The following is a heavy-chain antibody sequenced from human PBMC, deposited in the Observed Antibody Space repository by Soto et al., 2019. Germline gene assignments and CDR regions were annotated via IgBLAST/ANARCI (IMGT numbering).Heavy chain of an antibody. V-gene: IGHV4-59*08. Sequence: QLQLQESGPGLVKPSETLSLTCTVSGGSLNNYYWTWIRHSPGKGLEWIGYVTYSGTADYSPSFQSRFTISRDISKNQFSLKVTSVTAADTAIYYCGRLKVDDSGSYYYNDYWGQGAVVTVPS. D-gene: IGHD3-22*01. J-gene: IGHJ4*02. CDR1: GGSLNNYY. CDR2: VTYSGTA. CDR3: GRLKVDDSGSYYYNDY.